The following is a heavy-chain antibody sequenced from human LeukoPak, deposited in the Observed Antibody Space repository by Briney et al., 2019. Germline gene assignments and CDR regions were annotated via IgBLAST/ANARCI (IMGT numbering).Heavy chain of an antibody. CDR2: INPNNGVT. CDR1: GYTFIGFY. V-gene: IGHV1-2*02. CDR3: ARREWHNAFDV. Sequence: ASVKVSCKASGYTFIGFYMHWVRQAPGQALEWLGWINPNNGVTDYAHNFQGRLTMTRDTSINMDHMELSRLQSDDTAVYFCARREWHNAFDVWGQGSMVTVSS. J-gene: IGHJ3*01. D-gene: IGHD3-3*01.